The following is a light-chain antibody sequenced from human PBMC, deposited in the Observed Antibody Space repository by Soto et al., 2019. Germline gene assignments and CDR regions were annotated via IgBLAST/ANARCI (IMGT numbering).Light chain of an antibody. CDR3: SSYTSIITLYV. Sequence: QSALTQPASMSGSPGQSITISCTGTSSDVGGYNYVSWYQQHPGKAPKLMIYEVSNRPSGVSNRFSGSKSGNTASLTISGLQAEDEADYYCSSYTSIITLYVFGSGTKVTVL. V-gene: IGLV2-14*01. CDR1: SSDVGGYNY. CDR2: EVS. J-gene: IGLJ1*01.